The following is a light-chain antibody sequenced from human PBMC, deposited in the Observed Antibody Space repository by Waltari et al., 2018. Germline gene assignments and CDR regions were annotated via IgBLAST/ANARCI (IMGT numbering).Light chain of an antibody. CDR2: DVT. CDR3: CSYADTYSWV. Sequence: QSALTQPRSVSGSPGQSVTISCPGTNSDVGAYKYVSWYQQHPGKAPKLIIYDVTKRPSGGPDRFPGSKSGNTASLTISGLQAEDEADYYCCSYADTYSWVFGGGTKLTVL. J-gene: IGLJ3*02. V-gene: IGLV2-11*01. CDR1: NSDVGAYKY.